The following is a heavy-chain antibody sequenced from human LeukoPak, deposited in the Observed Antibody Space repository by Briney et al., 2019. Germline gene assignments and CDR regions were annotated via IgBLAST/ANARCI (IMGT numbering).Heavy chain of an antibody. V-gene: IGHV7-4-1*02. CDR3: ARAYSSSWYVGDFDY. CDR2: INTNTGNP. Sequence: ASVKVSCKASGYPFTSYAMNWVRQAPGQGLEWMGWINTNTGNPTYAQGFTGRFVFSLDTSVSTAYLQISSLKAEDTAVYYCARAYSSSWYVGDFDYWGQGTLVTVSS. CDR1: GYPFTSYA. J-gene: IGHJ4*02. D-gene: IGHD6-13*01.